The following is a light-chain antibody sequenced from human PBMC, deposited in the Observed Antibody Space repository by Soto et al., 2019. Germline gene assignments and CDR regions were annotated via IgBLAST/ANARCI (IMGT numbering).Light chain of an antibody. CDR3: QQYYSTPQT. J-gene: IGKJ1*01. CDR1: QSVFYSSNNKNY. Sequence: EIVMPRSPDSLAVWLWERAPINVTSRQSVFYSSNNKNYLAWYQQKPGQPPKLLIYWASTRASGVPDRFSGSGSGTDFTLTISSLQAEDVAVYYCQQYYSTPQTFGQGTKVDIK. CDR2: WAS. V-gene: IGKV4-1*01.